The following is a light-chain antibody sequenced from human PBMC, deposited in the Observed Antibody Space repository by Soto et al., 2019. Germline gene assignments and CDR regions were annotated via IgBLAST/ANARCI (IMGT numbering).Light chain of an antibody. Sequence: DIQMTQSPSSLSASVGDRVTITCRASRGISNYLAWYQQKPGKVPKLLIYAASTLQSGVPSRFSGSGSGTDFTLTISSLQPEDVATYYCQKYNSAPLTFGGGIKVEIK. CDR2: AAS. CDR3: QKYNSAPLT. J-gene: IGKJ4*01. CDR1: RGISNY. V-gene: IGKV1-27*01.